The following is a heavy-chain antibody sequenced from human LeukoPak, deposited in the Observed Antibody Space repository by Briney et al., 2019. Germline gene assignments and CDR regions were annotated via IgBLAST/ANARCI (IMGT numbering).Heavy chain of an antibody. J-gene: IGHJ3*02. CDR2: INSDGNSI. D-gene: IGHD5-18*01. V-gene: IGHV3-74*01. CDR3: HHSSRAFDI. Sequence: GSLRPSCAASGFTFSSYWMHWVRQAPGMGLVWVSRINSDGNSITYADSVKGRFTICRDNAKNTLYLQMNSLRAEDTAVYYCHHSSRAFDIWGQGTRVTVSS. CDR1: GFTFSSYW.